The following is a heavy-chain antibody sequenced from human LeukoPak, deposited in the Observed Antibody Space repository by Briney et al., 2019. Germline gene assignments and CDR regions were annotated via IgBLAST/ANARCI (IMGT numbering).Heavy chain of an antibody. V-gene: IGHV3-7*01. CDR3: ARDLGDYGDYVFDY. D-gene: IGHD4-17*01. J-gene: IGHJ4*02. CDR1: GFTFSSYW. CDR2: IKQDGSEK. Sequence: GGSLRLSCAASGFTFSSYWMSWVRQAPGKGLEWVANIKQDGSEKYYVDSVKGRFTISRDNSKNTLYLQMNSLRAEDTAVYYCARDLGDYGDYVFDYWGQGTLVTVSS.